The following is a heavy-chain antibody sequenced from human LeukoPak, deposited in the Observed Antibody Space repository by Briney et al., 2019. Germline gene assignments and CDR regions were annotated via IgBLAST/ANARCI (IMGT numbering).Heavy chain of an antibody. CDR2: ISAYDSDT. CDR1: GYTLDSYV. Sequence: ASVKVSCKASGYTLDSYVVSWLRQAPGQGLEWMGWISAYDSDTNSAQNLQGRVTLTTDTSTNTAYMELRSLRSDDTAVYYCVRDDYSSSSDRYYNYGMDVWGQGTTVTVSS. D-gene: IGHD4-11*01. V-gene: IGHV1-18*01. CDR3: VRDDYSSSSDRYYNYGMDV. J-gene: IGHJ6*02.